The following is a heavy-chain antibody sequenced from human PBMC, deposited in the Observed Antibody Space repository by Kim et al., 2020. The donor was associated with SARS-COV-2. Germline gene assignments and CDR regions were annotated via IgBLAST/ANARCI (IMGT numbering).Heavy chain of an antibody. V-gene: IGHV3-74*01. D-gene: IGHD3-10*01. CDR3: ARGGASGSYSGVNYGLDV. J-gene: IGHJ6*02. CDR2: ISSDGSSI. Sequence: GGSLRLSCAASGFTFSGYWMHWVRQAPGKGLVWVSRISSDGSSINYADFVKCRFTISRDNAKNTLYVQMNSLRVEDTAVYYCARGGASGSYSGVNYGLDVWGQGTTVTVSS. CDR1: GFTFSGYW.